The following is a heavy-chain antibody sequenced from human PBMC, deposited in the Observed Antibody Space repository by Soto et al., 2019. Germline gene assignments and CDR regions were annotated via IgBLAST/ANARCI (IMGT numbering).Heavy chain of an antibody. CDR1: GITLSTYG. Sequence: PGGSLRLSCTAAGITLSTYGMHWVRQAPGKGLEWVAGISYDGNIKDYADSVKGRFTISRDNAKNSLYLQMNSLRAEDTAVYYCARDEYCSSTSCYWAAFDIWAQETMVTVSS. J-gene: IGHJ3*02. V-gene: IGHV3-30*03. D-gene: IGHD2-2*01. CDR3: ARDEYCSSTSCYWAAFDI. CDR2: ISYDGNIK.